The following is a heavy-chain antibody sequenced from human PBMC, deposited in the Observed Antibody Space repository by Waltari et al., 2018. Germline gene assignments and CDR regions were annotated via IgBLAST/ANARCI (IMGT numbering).Heavy chain of an antibody. V-gene: IGHV4-30-4*01. CDR1: GGSISRPYY. CDR2: VYQSGIP. D-gene: IGHD5-12*01. Sequence: PLQESGPGPVKPSQTLTLTCNVSGGSISRPYYWSWIRQSPGKGLELIGYVYQSGIPLYNPTLNNRVTMSVDRSKNPFSLRLTSLTAADTAVYFCARGGGGYDKYYFDLWGQGTLVTVSS. J-gene: IGHJ4*02. CDR3: ARGGGGYDKYYFDL.